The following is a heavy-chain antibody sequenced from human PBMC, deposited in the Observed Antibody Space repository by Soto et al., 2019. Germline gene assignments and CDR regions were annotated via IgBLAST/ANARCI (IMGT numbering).Heavy chain of an antibody. J-gene: IGHJ4*02. CDR2: INPKSGGT. Sequence: WASVKVSCKASGYTFTGYYMHWVRQAPGQGLEWMGWINPKSGGTNYAQKFEAWVTMTRDTSISTAYMELSRLRFDDTAVYYCASDRYDRSGYYLDIPADWGQGTLVTVSS. D-gene: IGHD3-22*01. CDR1: GYTFTGYY. V-gene: IGHV1-2*04. CDR3: ASDRYDRSGYYLDIPAD.